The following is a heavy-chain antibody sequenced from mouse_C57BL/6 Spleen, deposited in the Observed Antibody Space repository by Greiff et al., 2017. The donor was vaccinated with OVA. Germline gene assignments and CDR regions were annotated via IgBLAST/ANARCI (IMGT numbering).Heavy chain of an antibody. CDR1: GYTFTDYN. D-gene: IGHD2-4*01. CDR3: ARGGTYYDYAWFAY. CDR2: INPNNGGT. V-gene: IGHV1-18*01. J-gene: IGHJ3*01. Sequence: VQLQQSGPELVKPGASVKIPCKASGYTFTDYNMDWVKQSHGKNLEWIGDINPNNGGTIYNQKFKGKATLTVDKSSSTVYMELRLLTFKDNAVYYCARGGTYYDYAWFAYWGQGTLVTVSA.